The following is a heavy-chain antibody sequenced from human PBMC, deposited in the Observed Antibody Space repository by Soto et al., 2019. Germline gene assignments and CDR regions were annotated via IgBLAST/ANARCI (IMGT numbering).Heavy chain of an antibody. Sequence: QLQLQESGPGLVKPSETLSLTCTVSGGSISSSSYYWGWIRQPPGKGLEWIGSIYYSGSTYYNPSLKRRVTISVDTSKNQFSLKLSSVTAADTAVYYCASFSYYYYMDVWGKGTTVTVSS. J-gene: IGHJ6*03. CDR3: ASFSYYYYMDV. CDR2: IYYSGST. V-gene: IGHV4-39*01. CDR1: GGSISSSSYY.